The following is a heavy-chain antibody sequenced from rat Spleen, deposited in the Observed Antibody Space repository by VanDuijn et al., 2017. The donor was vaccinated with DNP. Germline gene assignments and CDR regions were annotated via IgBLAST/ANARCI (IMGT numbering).Heavy chain of an antibody. D-gene: IGHD1-7*01. Sequence: EVQLQESGPGLVEPSQSLSLTCSVTGYAITSNYWAWIRKFPGNKMESIGHISYSGSTNYNPSLKSRISITRDTSKNHFFLHLNSVTSEDTGTYYCARWTRYFDNWGQGVMVTVSS. CDR3: ARWTRYFDN. CDR1: GYAITSNY. J-gene: IGHJ2*01. CDR2: ISYSGST. V-gene: IGHV3-1*01.